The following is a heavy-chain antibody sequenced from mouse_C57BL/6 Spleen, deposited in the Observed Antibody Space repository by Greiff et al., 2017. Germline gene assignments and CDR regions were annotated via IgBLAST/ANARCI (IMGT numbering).Heavy chain of an antibody. J-gene: IGHJ4*01. V-gene: IGHV14-4*01. CDR2: IDPENGDT. D-gene: IGHD3-2*02. CDR1: GFNIKDDY. Sequence: EVQLQQSGAELVRPGASVKLSCTASGFNIKDDYMHWVKQRPEQGLEWIGWIDPENGDTEYASKFQGKATITADTSSNTAYLQLSSLTSEDTAVYYCTTAYSSDYYYAMGYWGQGTSVTVSS. CDR3: TTAYSSDYYYAMGY.